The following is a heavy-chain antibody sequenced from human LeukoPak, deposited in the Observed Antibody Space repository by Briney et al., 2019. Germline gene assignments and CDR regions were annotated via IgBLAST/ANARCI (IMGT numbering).Heavy chain of an antibody. CDR1: GFTFSSYA. D-gene: IGHD3-10*01. J-gene: IGHJ6*02. CDR3: AKGPKSLWFGELLPYYYGMDV. Sequence: GGSLRLSCAASGFTFSSYAMRWVRQAPGKGLEWVSVISGSGGSTYYADSVKGRFTISRDNSKNTLYLQMNSLRAEDTAVYYCAKGPKSLWFGELLPYYYGMDVWGQGTTVTVSS. V-gene: IGHV3-23*01. CDR2: ISGSGGST.